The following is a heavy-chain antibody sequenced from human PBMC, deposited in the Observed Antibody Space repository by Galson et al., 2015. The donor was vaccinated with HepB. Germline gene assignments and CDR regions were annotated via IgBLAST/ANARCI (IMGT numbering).Heavy chain of an antibody. D-gene: IGHD3-3*01. CDR1: GFTFIGYH. V-gene: IGHV1-2*06. J-gene: IGHJ4*02. CDR2: INPNGGAT. CDR3: ARDLRPTNFGVFTLDY. Sequence: SVKASCKGSGFTFIGYHIHWVRQAPGQGLEWLGRINPNGGATTYAQKFQGRVTLTRTTSSKTAYMELTSLKPGDSAVYYCARDLRPTNFGVFTLDYWGQGSLVTVSS.